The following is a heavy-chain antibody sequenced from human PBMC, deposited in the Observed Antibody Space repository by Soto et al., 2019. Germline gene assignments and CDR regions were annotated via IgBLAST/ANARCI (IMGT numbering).Heavy chain of an antibody. V-gene: IGHV3-30*04. J-gene: IGHJ6*02. CDR1: GFTFSTYA. Sequence: QVQLVESGGGVVQPGRSLRLSCAASGFTFSTYAIHWVRQAPGKGLEWLAVISYDGNNNYYADSVKGRFTISRDNSKNTLYLQMNSLRAEDTAVYYCANDQKDGYCSGVSCYYSYGMDVWGQGTTVTVSS. D-gene: IGHD2-15*01. CDR2: ISYDGNNN. CDR3: ANDQKDGYCSGVSCYYSYGMDV.